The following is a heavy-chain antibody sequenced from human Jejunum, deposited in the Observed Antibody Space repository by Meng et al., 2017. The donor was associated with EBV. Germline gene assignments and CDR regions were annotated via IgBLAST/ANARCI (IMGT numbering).Heavy chain of an antibody. CDR1: GFTFSSNA. D-gene: IGHD5-24*01. V-gene: IGHV3-23*04. CDR3: AKKAARDGYSSFDY. Sequence: EARLGEAGGGLVQPGGSLRLSCAASGFTFSSNAMSWVRQAPGKGLEWVSTISGRDGTPHYADSVKGRFTISRDTSKNTLYLQMNSLRAEDTAVYYCAKKAARDGYSSFDYWGQGTMVTVSS. CDR2: ISGRDGTP. J-gene: IGHJ4*02.